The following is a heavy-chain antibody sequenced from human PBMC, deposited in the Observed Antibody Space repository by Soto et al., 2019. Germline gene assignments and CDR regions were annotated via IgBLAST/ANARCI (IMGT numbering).Heavy chain of an antibody. D-gene: IGHD3-22*01. Sequence: QVQLVQSGAEVKKPGASVKVSCKASGYTFTSYYMHWVRQAPGQGLEWMGIINPSGGSTSYAQKFQGRVTMTRDTSTSTVYMELSSLRSEDTAVYYCASWRWLLPDYYYYGMDVWGQGTTVTVSS. V-gene: IGHV1-46*01. CDR2: INPSGGST. CDR1: GYTFTSYY. J-gene: IGHJ6*02. CDR3: ASWRWLLPDYYYYGMDV.